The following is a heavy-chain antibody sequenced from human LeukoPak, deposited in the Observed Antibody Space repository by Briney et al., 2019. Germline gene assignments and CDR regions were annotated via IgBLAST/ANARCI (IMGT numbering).Heavy chain of an antibody. CDR1: GGSISTYY. J-gene: IGHJ6*02. D-gene: IGHD2-2*02. CDR2: IYYSGST. Sequence: NTSETLSLTCTVSGGSISTYYWSWIRQPPGKGLEWIGYIYYSGSTNYNPSLKSRITISVDTSKNQFSLKLNSVTAADTAVYYCARVPQYTHYYYGMDVWGQGTTVTVSS. V-gene: IGHV4-59*01. CDR3: ARVPQYTHYYYGMDV.